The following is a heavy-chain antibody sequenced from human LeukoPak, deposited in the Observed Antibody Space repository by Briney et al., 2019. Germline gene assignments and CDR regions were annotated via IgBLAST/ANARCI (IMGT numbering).Heavy chain of an antibody. Sequence: SQTLSVTCAISGDSVSTNSAAWNWIRQSPSRGLEWLGRTYCRSKWYHDYAPSVQSRITINPDTSKNQFSLHLNSVTPEDTAVYYCARGNRDFDSWGQGTLITVSS. J-gene: IGHJ5*01. D-gene: IGHD2-21*02. V-gene: IGHV6-1*01. CDR2: TYCRSKWYH. CDR3: ARGNRDFDS. CDR1: GDSVSTNSAA.